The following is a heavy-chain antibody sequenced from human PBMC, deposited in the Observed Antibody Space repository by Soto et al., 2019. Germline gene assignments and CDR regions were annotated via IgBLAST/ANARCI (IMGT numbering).Heavy chain of an antibody. CDR1: GGSFSGYY. J-gene: IGHJ4*02. V-gene: IGHV4-34*01. CDR2: IIPSGSP. Sequence: QMHLQQWGAGLLKPSETLSLTCAVYGGSFSGYYWSWIRQPPGMGLEWLGEIIPSGSPSYSPSLKSRVTISVDTSKDHLSLNLSSATAADTAVYYCARGRDGGAAVWGQGTLVTVSS. CDR3: ARGRDGGAAV. D-gene: IGHD4-17*01.